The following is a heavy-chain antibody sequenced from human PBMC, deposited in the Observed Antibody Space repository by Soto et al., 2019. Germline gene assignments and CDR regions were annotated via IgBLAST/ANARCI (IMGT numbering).Heavy chain of an antibody. J-gene: IGHJ4*02. CDR1: GFNLDDYY. CDR3: TRLVSRGYFGF. CDR2: ISSLNHYN. D-gene: IGHD2-15*01. Sequence: QEQLVESGGGLVEPGGSLRLSCAASGFNLDDYYMSWIRQAPGKGLEYIAYISSLNHYNNYADSVKGRFTISIDKAQNSWELKMSGLGSGDTALYYCTRLVSRGYFGFWGRGTLVTVSS. V-gene: IGHV3-11*06.